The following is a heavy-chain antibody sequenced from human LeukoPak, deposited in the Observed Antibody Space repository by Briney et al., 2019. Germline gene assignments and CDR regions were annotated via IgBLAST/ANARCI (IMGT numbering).Heavy chain of an antibody. V-gene: IGHV3-33*01. CDR1: GFTFSSYG. CDR3: ARGGGSCNY. J-gene: IGHJ4*02. CDR2: IWYDGSNK. D-gene: IGHD2-15*01. Sequence: GGSLRLSCAASGFTFSSYGMHWVRQAPGKGLEWVAVIWYDGSNKYYADSVKGRFTSRDNSKNTLYLQMNSLRAEDTAVYYCARGGGSCNYWGQGTLVTVSS.